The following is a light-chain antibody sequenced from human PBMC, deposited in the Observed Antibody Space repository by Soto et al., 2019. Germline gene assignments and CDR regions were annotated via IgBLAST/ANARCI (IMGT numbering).Light chain of an antibody. V-gene: IGLV2-14*01. CDR2: DVS. CDR3: SSYTSRNGYV. J-gene: IGLJ1*01. Sequence: QSVLTQPASVSGSPGQSITISCTGTSSDVGGYNYVSWYQQHPGKAPKLMIYDVSNRPSGVSNRFSGSKSGNTASLTISGLQAEDEADYYCSSYTSRNGYVFGTGTKVTV. CDR1: SSDVGGYNY.